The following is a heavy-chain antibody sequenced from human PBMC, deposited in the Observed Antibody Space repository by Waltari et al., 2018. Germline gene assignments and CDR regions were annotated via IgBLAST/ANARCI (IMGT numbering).Heavy chain of an antibody. J-gene: IGHJ4*02. V-gene: IGHV1-69*04. Sequence: QVQLVQSGAEVKKPGSSVKVSCKASGGTFSRYAISWVRQAPGQGLEWMGGIIPILGIANYAQKFQGRVTITADESTSTAYMELSSLRSEDTAVYYCAIERQAAGWPRGYFDYWGQGTLVTVSS. CDR2: IIPILGIA. CDR3: AIERQAAGWPRGYFDY. D-gene: IGHD6-13*01. CDR1: GGTFSRYA.